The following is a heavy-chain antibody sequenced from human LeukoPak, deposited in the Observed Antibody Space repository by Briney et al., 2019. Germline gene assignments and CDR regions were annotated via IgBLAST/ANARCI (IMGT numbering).Heavy chain of an antibody. CDR3: ARDRGANWFDP. CDR2: IYTDGST. CDR1: GFTVSSNY. V-gene: IGHV3-53*04. J-gene: IGHJ5*02. D-gene: IGHD1-26*01. Sequence: GGSLRLSCAASGFTVSSNYMSWVRQAPGKGLEWLSVIYTDGSTYYTDSVKGRFTISRHNSKNTLDLQMNSLRDEDTAVYYCARDRGANWFDPWGQGTLVTVSS.